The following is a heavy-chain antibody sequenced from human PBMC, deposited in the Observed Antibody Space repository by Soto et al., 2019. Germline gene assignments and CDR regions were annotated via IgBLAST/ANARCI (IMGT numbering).Heavy chain of an antibody. CDR2: ISGSGGST. Sequence: PGGSLRLSCAASGFTFSSYAMSWVRQAPGKGLEWVSAISGSGGSTYYADSVKGRFTISRDNSKNTLYLQMNSLRAEDTAVYYCAKLRITIFGVVPAGPDWFDPWGQGTLVTVSS. D-gene: IGHD3-3*01. CDR1: GFTFSSYA. J-gene: IGHJ5*02. CDR3: AKLRITIFGVVPAGPDWFDP. V-gene: IGHV3-23*01.